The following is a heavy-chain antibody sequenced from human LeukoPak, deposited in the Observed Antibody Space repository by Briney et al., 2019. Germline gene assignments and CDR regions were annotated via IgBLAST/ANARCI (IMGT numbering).Heavy chain of an antibody. CDR1: GGSLSTHH. Sequence: SETLSLTCVVSGGSLSTHHWSRIRQSPGRGLEWIGYISDSGSTNYNPSLKSRVTISVDTSKNQFSLMLSSVTAADTAVYYCARGYDSSAYYPFNYWGQGTLVTVSS. CDR2: ISDSGST. D-gene: IGHD3-22*01. V-gene: IGHV4-59*11. J-gene: IGHJ4*02. CDR3: ARGYDSSAYYPFNY.